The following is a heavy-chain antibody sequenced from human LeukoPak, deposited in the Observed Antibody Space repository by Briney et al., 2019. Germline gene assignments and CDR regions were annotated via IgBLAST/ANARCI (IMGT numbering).Heavy chain of an antibody. D-gene: IGHD5-18*01. CDR2: ISGSGGST. V-gene: IGHV3-23*01. J-gene: IGHJ5*02. CDR3: AKGRGRGYSYGTYNWFDP. Sequence: PGGSLRLSCAASGFTFSGYAMSWVRQAPGKGLEWVSAISGSGGSTYYADSVKGRFTISRDNSKNTLYLQMNSLRAEDTAVYYCAKGRGRGYSYGTYNWFDPWGQGTLVTVSS. CDR1: GFTFSGYA.